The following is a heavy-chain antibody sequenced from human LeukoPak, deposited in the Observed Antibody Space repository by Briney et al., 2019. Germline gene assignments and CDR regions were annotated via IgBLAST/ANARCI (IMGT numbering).Heavy chain of an antibody. D-gene: IGHD1-26*01. V-gene: IGHV1-18*01. CDR1: GYTFTSYG. CDR3: ARGEGIVGALYYFDY. Sequence: ASVKVSCKVSGYTFTSYGISWVRQAPGQGLEWMGWISAYNGNTNYAQKLQGRVTMTTDTSTSTAYMELRSLRSDDTAVYYCARGEGIVGALYYFDYWGQGTLVTVSS. J-gene: IGHJ4*02. CDR2: ISAYNGNT.